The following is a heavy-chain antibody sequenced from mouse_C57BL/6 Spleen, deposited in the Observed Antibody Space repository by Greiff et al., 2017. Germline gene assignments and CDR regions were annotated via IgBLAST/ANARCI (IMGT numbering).Heavy chain of an antibody. CDR1: GYTFTDYE. CDR2: IDPETGGT. CDR3: TREGWLPFAY. Sequence: QVQLQQSGAELVRPGASVTLSCKASGYTFTDYEMHWVKQTPVHGLEWIGAIDPETGGTAYNQKFKGKAILTADKSSSTAYMELRSLTSEDSAVYYCTREGWLPFAYWGQGTLVTVSA. V-gene: IGHV1-15*01. J-gene: IGHJ3*01. D-gene: IGHD2-3*01.